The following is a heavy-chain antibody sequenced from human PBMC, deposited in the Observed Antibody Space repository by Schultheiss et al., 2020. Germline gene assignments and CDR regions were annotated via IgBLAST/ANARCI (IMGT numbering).Heavy chain of an antibody. CDR2: IYTSGST. J-gene: IGHJ4*02. CDR1: GGSISSYY. V-gene: IGHV4-4*08. CDR3: ARLSGAYGRDCDS. D-gene: IGHD1-26*01. Sequence: SETLSLTCTVSGGSISSYYWSWIRQPPGKGLEWIGRIYTSGSTNYNPSLKSRVTISVDTSKNQFSLKLSSVTAADTAVYFCARLSGAYGRDCDSWGQGTLVTVSS.